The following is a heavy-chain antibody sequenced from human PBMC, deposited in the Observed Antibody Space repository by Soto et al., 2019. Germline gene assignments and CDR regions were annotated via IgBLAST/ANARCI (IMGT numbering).Heavy chain of an antibody. CDR2: FDPDDGET. Sequence: ASVKVSCKVSGYTLTELSMHWVRQAPGKGLEWMGGFDPDDGETIYAQKFQGRVTMADDTSTDTAYMELSSLRSEDTAVYYCATIRRTMVRGVIIKGRAAFDIGGQRTMVAVSS. V-gene: IGHV1-24*01. D-gene: IGHD3-10*01. J-gene: IGHJ3*02. CDR1: GYTLTELS. CDR3: ATIRRTMVRGVIIKGRAAFDI.